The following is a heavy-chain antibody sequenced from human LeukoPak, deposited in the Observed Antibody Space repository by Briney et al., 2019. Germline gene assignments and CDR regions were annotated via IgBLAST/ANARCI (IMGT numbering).Heavy chain of an antibody. CDR3: ARMISSKPKGTYWYYDL. J-gene: IGHJ2*01. CDR1: GGSFNGYY. D-gene: IGHD4-11*01. Sequence: PSETLSLTCAVYGGSFNGYYWTWIRQPPGKGLECIGESNHRGDSTYNASLKSRATMSVDTSKNQFSLKLTSVTASDTAVYYCARMISSKPKGTYWYYDLWGRGTLVTVSS. CDR2: SNHRGDS. V-gene: IGHV4-34*01.